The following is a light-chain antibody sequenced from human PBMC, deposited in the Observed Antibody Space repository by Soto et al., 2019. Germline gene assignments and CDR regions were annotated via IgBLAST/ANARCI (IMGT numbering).Light chain of an antibody. CDR1: QSIFNNY. CDR2: GAS. V-gene: IGKV3-20*01. CDR3: QQYGGSPFT. J-gene: IGKJ2*01. Sequence: EIVLTQSPGTLSLSPRERATLSCRASQSIFNNYLAWYQQKPGQAPRLLVYGASFRATGIPDRFSGSGSGTDFTLTISRLDPEDFAVYYCQQYGGSPFTFGQGTRLEIK.